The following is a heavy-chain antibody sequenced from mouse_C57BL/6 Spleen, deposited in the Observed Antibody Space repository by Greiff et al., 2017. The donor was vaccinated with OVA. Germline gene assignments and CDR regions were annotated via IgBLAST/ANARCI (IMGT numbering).Heavy chain of an antibody. D-gene: IGHD2-4*01. V-gene: IGHV1-55*01. CDR1: GYTFTSYW. CDR2: IYPGSGST. CDR3: ARSNYDYDNAWFAY. J-gene: IGHJ3*01. Sequence: VQLQQPGAELVKPGASVKMSCKASGYTFTSYWITWVKQRPGQGLEWIGDIYPGSGSTNYNEKFKSKATLTVDTSSSTAYMQLSSLTSEDSAVYYCARSNYDYDNAWFAYWGQGTLSLSLQ.